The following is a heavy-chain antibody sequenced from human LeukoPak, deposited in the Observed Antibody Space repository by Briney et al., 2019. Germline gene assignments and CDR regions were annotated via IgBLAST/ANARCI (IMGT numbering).Heavy chain of an antibody. CDR2: IIPILGIA. Sequence: SVKVSCKASGDTFSSYAISWVRQAPGQGLEWMGRIIPILGIANCAQKFQGRVTITADKSTSTAYMELSSLRSEDTAVYYCARGFHRLYGSGSYYNPEFDYWGQGTLVTVSS. CDR3: ARGFHRLYGSGSYYNPEFDY. V-gene: IGHV1-69*04. J-gene: IGHJ4*02. D-gene: IGHD3-10*01. CDR1: GDTFSSYA.